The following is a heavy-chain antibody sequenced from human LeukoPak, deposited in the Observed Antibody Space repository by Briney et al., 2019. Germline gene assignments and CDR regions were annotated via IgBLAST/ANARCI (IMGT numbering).Heavy chain of an antibody. CDR3: ASSGLLWFGPKRGPTFYY. CDR2: ISSSGSTI. Sequence: TGGSLRLSCAASAFTFSSYEMNWVRQAPGKGLEWVSYISSSGSTIYYADSVKGRFTISRDNAKNSLSLQMNSLRAEDTAVYYCASSGLLWFGPKRGPTFYYWGQGTLVTVSS. J-gene: IGHJ4*02. D-gene: IGHD3-10*01. V-gene: IGHV3-48*03. CDR1: AFTFSSYE.